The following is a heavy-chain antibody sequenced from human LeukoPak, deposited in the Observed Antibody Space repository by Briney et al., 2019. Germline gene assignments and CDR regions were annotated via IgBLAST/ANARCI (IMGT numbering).Heavy chain of an antibody. CDR2: IYYSGST. J-gene: IGHJ5*02. CDR3: ARGNYGDYGFDP. CDR1: GGSISSSSYY. D-gene: IGHD4-17*01. V-gene: IGHV4-39*01. Sequence: SETLSLTCTVSGGSISSSSYYWGWIRQPPGKGLEWIGSIYYSGSTYYNPSLKSRVTISVDTFKNQFSLKLSSVTAADTAVYYCARGNYGDYGFDPWGQGTLVTVSS.